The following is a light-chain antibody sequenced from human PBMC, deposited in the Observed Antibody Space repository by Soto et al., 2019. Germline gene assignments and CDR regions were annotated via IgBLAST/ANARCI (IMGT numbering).Light chain of an antibody. V-gene: IGKV3-20*01. Sequence: IVLTHSPGTLSLSPGERATLSCRASQSVSNNYLAWYQQKPGQAPRLLIYGATSRATGIPDRFSGSGSGTDFTLTISRLEPEDFAVYYCQQSGSSPPTFGQGTKVDI. J-gene: IGKJ1*01. CDR3: QQSGSSPPT. CDR2: GAT. CDR1: QSVSNNY.